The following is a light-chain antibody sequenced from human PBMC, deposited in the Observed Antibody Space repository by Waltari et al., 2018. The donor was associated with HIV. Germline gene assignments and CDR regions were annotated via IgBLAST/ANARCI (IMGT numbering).Light chain of an antibody. J-gene: IGKJ4*01. CDR2: DAS. CDR1: QDISNY. CDR3: QHYDNLPLT. V-gene: IGKV1-33*01. Sequence: DIQMTQSPSSLSASVGDRVSITCQASQDISNYLNWHQQKPGKAPKLLIYDASNLETGVPSRFSGSGSGTDFTLTSSNLQPEDIATYYCQHYDNLPLTFGGGTKVEIK.